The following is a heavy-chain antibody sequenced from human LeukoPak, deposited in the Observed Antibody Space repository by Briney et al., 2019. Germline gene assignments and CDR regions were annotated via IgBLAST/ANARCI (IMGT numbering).Heavy chain of an antibody. CDR1: GGSISSGGYY. V-gene: IGHV4-31*03. CDR2: IYYSGST. J-gene: IGHJ4*02. CDR3: ARGQYCSSTSCSWNY. D-gene: IGHD2-2*01. Sequence: SQTLSLTCTVSGGSISSGGYYWSWIRQHPGKGLEWIGYIYYSGSTYYNPSLKSRVTISVDTSKNQFSLKLSSVTAADTAVYYCARGQYCSSTSCSWNYWGQGTLVTVSS.